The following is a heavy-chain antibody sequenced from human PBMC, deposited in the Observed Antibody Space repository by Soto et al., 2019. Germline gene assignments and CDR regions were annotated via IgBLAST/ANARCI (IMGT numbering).Heavy chain of an antibody. J-gene: IGHJ4*02. V-gene: IGHV6-1*01. CDR2: TYYRSKWYN. CDR1: GDNVCRNSAA. CDR3: ARGEQYRGRIFDY. D-gene: IGHD1-26*01. Sequence: SCGDNVCRNSAAWNWLKQSPSRGLEWLGRTYYRSKWYNDYAVSVESRITINPDTSKNHFSLQLNFVTPEDTAVYFCARGEQYRGRIFDYWGQGTLVTVYS.